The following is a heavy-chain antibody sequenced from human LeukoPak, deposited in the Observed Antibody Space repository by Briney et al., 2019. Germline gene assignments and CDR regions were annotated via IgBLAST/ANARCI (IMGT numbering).Heavy chain of an antibody. V-gene: IGHV3-23*01. CDR2: ITGSGDRT. Sequence: GGSLRLSCAASGLTFTSSAMSWVRQAPGQGLQWVSSITGSGDRTHYADSVKGRFTISRDNSKNTLYLQMNSLRAEDTAIYYCAKLGRVLISFYAMDVWGQGTTVTVSS. CDR3: AKLGRVLISFYAMDV. CDR1: GLTFTSSA. J-gene: IGHJ6*02. D-gene: IGHD3-10*01.